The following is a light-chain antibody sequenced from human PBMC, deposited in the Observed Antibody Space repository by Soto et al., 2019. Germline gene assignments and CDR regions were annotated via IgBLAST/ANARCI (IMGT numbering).Light chain of an antibody. CDR2: KAS. J-gene: IGKJ1*01. V-gene: IGKV1-5*03. CDR3: QQYSSYWT. CDR1: QSISTW. Sequence: DIPMTQSPSTLPASVGDRVTITCRASQSISTWLAWYQQKPGKAPNLLIYKASYLASGVPSRFSGGGSGTEFTLTISSLQPDDFATYYCQQYSSYWTFGQGNKVEIK.